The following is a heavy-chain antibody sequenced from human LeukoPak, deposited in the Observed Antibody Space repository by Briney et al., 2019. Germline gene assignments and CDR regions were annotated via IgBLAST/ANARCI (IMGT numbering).Heavy chain of an antibody. J-gene: IGHJ3*02. V-gene: IGHV1-46*01. CDR3: ARVANQTFDI. CDR1: GYTFTRYY. Sequence: ASVKVACKASGYTFTRYYMHWVRQAPGQGLEWMGIINPSGGSTSYAQKFQGRVTMTRDTSTSTVYMELSSLRSEDTAVYYCARVANQTFDIWGQGTMVTVSS. D-gene: IGHD2-21*01. CDR2: INPSGGST.